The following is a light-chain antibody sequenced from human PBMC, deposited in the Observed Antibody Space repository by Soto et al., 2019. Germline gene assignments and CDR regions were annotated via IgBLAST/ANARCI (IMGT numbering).Light chain of an antibody. J-gene: IGLJ1*01. CDR1: SSDVGNYNY. CDR3: SSYTTSSTLYV. V-gene: IGLV2-14*01. CDR2: QVS. Sequence: QSVLTQPASVSGTPGQSITISCTGTSSDVGNYNYVSWYQQHPGKAPQLMIFQVSNRASGVSNRFSGSKSGDTASLTISGLQAEDEADYYCSSYTTSSTLYVFGTWTKVTVL.